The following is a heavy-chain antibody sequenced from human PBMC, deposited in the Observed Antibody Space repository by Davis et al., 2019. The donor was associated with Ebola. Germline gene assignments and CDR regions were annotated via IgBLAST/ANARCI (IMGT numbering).Heavy chain of an antibody. D-gene: IGHD2-15*01. V-gene: IGHV3-7*01. CDR1: GFTFSSYW. Sequence: PGGSLRLSCAASGFTFSSYWMSWVRQAPGKGLEWVANIKQDGSEKYYVDSVKGRFTISRDNAKNSLYLQMNSLRAEDTAVYYCARTRRSCQSPCGAFDIWGQGTTVTVSS. CDR2: IKQDGSEK. J-gene: IGHJ3*02. CDR3: ARTRRSCQSPCGAFDI.